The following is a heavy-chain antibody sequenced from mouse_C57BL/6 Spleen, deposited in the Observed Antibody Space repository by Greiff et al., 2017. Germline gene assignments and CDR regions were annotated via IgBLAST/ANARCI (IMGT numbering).Heavy chain of an antibody. CDR2: IHPSDSDT. V-gene: IGHV1-74*01. Sequence: QVQLKQPGAELVKPGASVKVSCKASGYTFTSYWMHWVKQRPGQGLEWIGRIHPSDSDTNYNQKFKGKATLTVDKSSSTAYMQLSSLTSEDSAVYYCAIATMVTAAMDYWGQGTSVTVSS. CDR3: AIATMVTAAMDY. D-gene: IGHD2-2*01. J-gene: IGHJ4*01. CDR1: GYTFTSYW.